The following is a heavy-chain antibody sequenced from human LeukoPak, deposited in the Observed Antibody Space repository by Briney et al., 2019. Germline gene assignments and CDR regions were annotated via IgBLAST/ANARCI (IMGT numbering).Heavy chain of an antibody. CDR1: GFTFSSYA. D-gene: IGHD5-18*01. CDR2: ISYDGSNK. Sequence: GGSLRLSCAASGFTFSSYAMHWVRQAPGKGLEWVAVISYDGSNKYYADSVKGRFTISRDNSKNTLYLQMNSLRAEDTAVYYCAKDWTAPQYSYGYYFDYWGQGTLVTVSS. V-gene: IGHV3-30-3*01. CDR3: AKDWTAPQYSYGYYFDY. J-gene: IGHJ4*02.